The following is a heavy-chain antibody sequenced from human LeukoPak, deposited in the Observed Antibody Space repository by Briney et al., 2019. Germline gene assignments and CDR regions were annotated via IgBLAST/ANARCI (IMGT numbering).Heavy chain of an antibody. CDR3: ARGAYYYGSGVAPGTWFDP. CDR1: GYTFTSYG. Sequence: GASVKVSCRASGYTFTSYGITWVRQAPGQGLEWMGWISGYNGNTNYAQKLQGRVTMTTDTSTSTAYMELSSLRSEDTAVYYCARGAYYYGSGVAPGTWFDPWGQGTLVTVSS. V-gene: IGHV1-18*01. J-gene: IGHJ5*02. CDR2: ISGYNGNT. D-gene: IGHD3-10*01.